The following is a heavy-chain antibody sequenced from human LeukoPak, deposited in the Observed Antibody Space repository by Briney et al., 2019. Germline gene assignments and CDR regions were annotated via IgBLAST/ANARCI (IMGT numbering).Heavy chain of an antibody. D-gene: IGHD4-17*01. CDR2: ISSSSSYI. CDR3: ARGRGPKGGDYAKSDY. V-gene: IGHV3-21*01. J-gene: IGHJ4*02. Sequence: GGSLRLSCAASGFTFSSYAMSWVRQAPGKGLEWVSSISSSSSYIYYADSVKGRFTISRDNAKNSLYLQMNSLRAEDTAVYYCARGRGPKGGDYAKSDYWGQGTLVTVSS. CDR1: GFTFSSYA.